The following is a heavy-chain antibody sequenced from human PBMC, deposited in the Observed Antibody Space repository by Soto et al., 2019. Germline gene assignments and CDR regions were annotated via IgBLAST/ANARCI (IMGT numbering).Heavy chain of an antibody. J-gene: IGHJ5*02. CDR2: IIPMFGTA. CDR1: ADTFSNYA. V-gene: IGHV1-69*12. CDR3: ARDGKKYGDTLTQDDWFDP. Sequence: QVQLVQSGAEVKKPGSSVRVSCKASADTFSNYAINWVRQAPGQGLEWMGGIIPMFGTANYAQKFQGRVTMTADESTSTAYTELSSLRSADTAVYYCARDGKKYGDTLTQDDWFDPWGQGTLVTVSS. D-gene: IGHD3-9*01.